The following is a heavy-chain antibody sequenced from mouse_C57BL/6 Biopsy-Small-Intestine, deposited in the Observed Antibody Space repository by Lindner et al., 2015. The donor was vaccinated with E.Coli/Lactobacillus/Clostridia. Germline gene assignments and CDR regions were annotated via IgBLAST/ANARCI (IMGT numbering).Heavy chain of an antibody. D-gene: IGHD2-10*01. Sequence: SVKVSCKASGGTFSSYTISWVRQAPGQGLEWMGGIIPIFGTANYAQKFQGRVTIIADESTSTAYMELSSLRSDDTAVFYCAAGWATYSFDYWGQGTLVTVSS. CDR1: GGTFSSYT. CDR3: AAGWATYSFDY. CDR2: IIPIFGTA. V-gene: IGHV1-81*01. J-gene: IGHJ4*01.